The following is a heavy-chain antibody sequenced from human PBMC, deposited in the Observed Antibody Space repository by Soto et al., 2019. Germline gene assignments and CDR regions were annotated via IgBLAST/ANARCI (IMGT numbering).Heavy chain of an antibody. CDR1: GFTFDDNA. CDR3: AISQDRGGRTTFIY. D-gene: IGHD3-16*01. V-gene: IGHV3-9*01. Sequence: GGSLRLPCAVSGFTFDDNAMHWVRQSPEKGLEWVSGINWKSDIGYADSGKGRFTISRDNAENSLYLQMNSLRAEDTALYYCAISQDRGGRTTFIYWGQGTQVTVSS. CDR2: INWKSDI. J-gene: IGHJ4*02.